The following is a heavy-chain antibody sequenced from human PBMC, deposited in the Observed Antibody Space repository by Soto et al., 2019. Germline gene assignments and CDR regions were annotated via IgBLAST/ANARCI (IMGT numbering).Heavy chain of an antibody. J-gene: IGHJ4*02. CDR1: GYTFTSYA. V-gene: IGHV1-3*01. Sequence: ASVKVSCKASGYTFTSYAMHWVRQAPGQRLEWMGWINAGNGNTKYSQKFQGRVTITRDTSASTAYMELRSLRSEDTAVYYCARDMDFWSGFDYWGQGTLVTVSS. CDR3: ARDMDFWSGFDY. CDR2: INAGNGNT. D-gene: IGHD3-3*01.